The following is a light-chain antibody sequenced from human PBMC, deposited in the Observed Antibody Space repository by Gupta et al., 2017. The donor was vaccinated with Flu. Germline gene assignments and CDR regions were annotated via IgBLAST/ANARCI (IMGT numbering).Light chain of an antibody. V-gene: IGLV1-44*01. J-gene: IGLJ3*02. CDR2: SKN. CDR3: AAWDDSLNGWV. Sequence: QSVLTQSPSASGPPGQRVTNSCSGSSSNIGRNTVNWYQQLPVTAPKLLIYSKNQRPSGVPDLITGSESGTSASLAIIGLQCGDETGYYCAAWDDSLNGWVFSGGTKLPVL. CDR1: SSNIGRNT.